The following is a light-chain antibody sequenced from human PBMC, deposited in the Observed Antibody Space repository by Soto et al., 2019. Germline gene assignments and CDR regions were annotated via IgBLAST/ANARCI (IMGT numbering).Light chain of an antibody. Sequence: DIQMTQSPSSLSASVGDRVTITCRASQGISNYLAWYQQIPGKVPKLLISAASTLQSGVPSRFSGSGSGTDFTLTISSLQPEDVATYYLQQYTTVPTFGGGTKVEIK. J-gene: IGKJ4*01. CDR1: QGISNY. CDR3: QQYTTVPT. CDR2: AAS. V-gene: IGKV1-27*01.